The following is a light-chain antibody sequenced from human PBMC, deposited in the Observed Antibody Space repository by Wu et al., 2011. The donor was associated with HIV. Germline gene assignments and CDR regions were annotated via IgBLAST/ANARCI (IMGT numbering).Light chain of an antibody. V-gene: IGKV3-11*01. CDR2: DTS. J-gene: IGKJ5*01. Sequence: LLIYDTSTRATGIPARFSASASGTDFTLTISSLEPEDSAIYYCQQLSNWPPISFGQGTRLEIK. CDR3: QQLSNWPPIS.